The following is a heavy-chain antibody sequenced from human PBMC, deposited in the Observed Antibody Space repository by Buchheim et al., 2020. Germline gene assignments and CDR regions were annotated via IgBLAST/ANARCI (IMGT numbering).Heavy chain of an antibody. CDR1: GFSFSGYA. CDR3: AKGSRGYTNYYFDY. D-gene: IGHD4-11*01. CDR2: ISGSGATT. Sequence: EVQLVDSGGGLVQPGESLRLSCAASGFSFSGYAMSWVRQAPGKGLEWVSSISGSGATTFNADSVKGRFTISRDTFKNMLYLQMNSLRAEDTAVYFCAKGSRGYTNYYFDYWGQGTL. V-gene: IGHV3-23*04. J-gene: IGHJ4*02.